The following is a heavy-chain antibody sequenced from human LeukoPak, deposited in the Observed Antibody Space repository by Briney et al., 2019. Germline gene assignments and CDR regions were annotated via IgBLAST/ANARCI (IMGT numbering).Heavy chain of an antibody. J-gene: IGHJ4*02. CDR2: IRYDGSNK. Sequence: GGSLRLSCAASGFTFSSYGMHWVRQAPGKGLEWVAFIRYDGSNKYYADSVKGRFTISRDNAKNSLYLQMNSLRAEDTAVYYCARSRGRGGRFDYWGQGTLVTVSS. D-gene: IGHD3-10*01. CDR3: ARSRGRGGRFDY. CDR1: GFTFSSYG. V-gene: IGHV3-30*02.